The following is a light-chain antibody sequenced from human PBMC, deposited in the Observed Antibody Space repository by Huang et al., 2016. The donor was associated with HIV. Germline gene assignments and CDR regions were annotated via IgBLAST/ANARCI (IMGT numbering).Light chain of an antibody. CDR2: GAS. CDR3: QHYGSSPTWT. J-gene: IGKJ1*01. CDR1: QSLSSSY. Sequence: EIVLTQSPGTLSLSPGERATLACRASQSLSSSYLAWYQQKAGQAPRLLLYGASSRATWIPDRFSASGSGTDFTLTITRLEPEDFAVYYCQHYGSSPTWTFGQGTKVEIK. V-gene: IGKV3-20*01.